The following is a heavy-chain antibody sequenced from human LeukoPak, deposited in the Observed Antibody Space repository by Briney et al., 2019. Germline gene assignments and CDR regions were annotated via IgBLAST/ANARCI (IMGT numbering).Heavy chain of an antibody. CDR3: ASTYVVVTAVHDAFHI. J-gene: IGHJ3*02. V-gene: IGHV3-21*06. CDR1: GFTFSRFT. CDR2: ITSSSSYI. Sequence: GGSLRLSCAASGFTFSRFTMNWVRQAPGKGLEWVSSITSSSSYIYYADSVKGRFSISRDNAKNSLFLQMNSLRAEDTAVYYCASTYVVVTAVHDAFHIWGQGTMVTVSS. D-gene: IGHD2-21*02.